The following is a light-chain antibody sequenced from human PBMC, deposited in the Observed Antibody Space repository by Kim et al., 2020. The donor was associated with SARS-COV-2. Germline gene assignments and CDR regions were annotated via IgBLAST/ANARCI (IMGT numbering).Light chain of an antibody. V-gene: IGKV3-15*01. Sequence: PGGWSARSCRACQSVTSNLAWCQHKPGHAPRLLIYDASTRATGIPARFSGSGFGTRFTLTISSLQSEDFEIYYCQQYHDWPLTFGGGTKVDLK. CDR3: QQYHDWPLT. CDR1: QSVTSN. J-gene: IGKJ4*01. CDR2: DAS.